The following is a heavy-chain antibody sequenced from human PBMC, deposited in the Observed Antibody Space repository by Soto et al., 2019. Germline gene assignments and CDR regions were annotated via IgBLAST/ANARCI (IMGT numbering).Heavy chain of an antibody. V-gene: IGHV1-46*01. CDR1: GYTFTSYY. Sequence: QVQLVQSGAEVKKPGASVKVSCKASGYTFTSYYMHWVRQAPGQGLEWMGIINPSGGSTSYAQKFKGRVTMTRDTSTSTVYMELGSLRSEDTAVYYCAREKDFIAAAGIGSYYYGMDVCGQGTTVTVSS. CDR2: INPSGGST. CDR3: AREKDFIAAAGIGSYYYGMDV. D-gene: IGHD6-13*01. J-gene: IGHJ6*02.